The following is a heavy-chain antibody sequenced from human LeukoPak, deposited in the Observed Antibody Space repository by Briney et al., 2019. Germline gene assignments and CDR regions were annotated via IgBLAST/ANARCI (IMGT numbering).Heavy chain of an antibody. CDR3: AHSSRSPDCGNRRCYYFDY. CDR1: GFSLSTSGVG. CDR2: IYWDGDK. V-gene: IGHV2-5*02. J-gene: IGHJ4*02. Sequence: SSPTLVKPTQTLTLTCTFSGFSLSTSGVGVGWIRQSPGKSLEWLAIIYWDGDKRYSPSLENRLAIMKDASKNQVVLTVTNVDPVDTATYFCAHSSRSPDCGNRRCYYFDYWGQGTLVTVSS. D-gene: IGHD2-21*01.